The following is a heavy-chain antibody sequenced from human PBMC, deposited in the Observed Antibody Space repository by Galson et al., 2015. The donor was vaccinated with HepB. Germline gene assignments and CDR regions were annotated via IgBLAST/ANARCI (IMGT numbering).Heavy chain of an antibody. CDR3: TTDPRGDYGDYDWFDP. J-gene: IGHJ5*02. CDR1: GFTFSNAW. Sequence: SLRLSCAASGFTFSNAWMSWVRQAPGKGLEWVGRIKSKTDGGTTDYAAPVKGRFTISRDDSKNTLYLQMNSLKTEDTAVYYCTTDPRGDYGDYDWFDPWGQGTLVTVSS. CDR2: IKSKTDGGTT. D-gene: IGHD4-17*01. V-gene: IGHV3-15*01.